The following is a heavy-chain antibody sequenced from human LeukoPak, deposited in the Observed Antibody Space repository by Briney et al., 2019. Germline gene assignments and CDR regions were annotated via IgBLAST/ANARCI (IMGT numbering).Heavy chain of an antibody. V-gene: IGHV4-30-2*01. Sequence: PSQTLSLTCDVSGGSISSGGYSWSWIRQPPGKGLEWIGYIYHSGSTYYNPSLKSRVTISVDRSKNQFSLKLSSVTAADTAVYYCARSDYGSGSNYFDYWGQGTLVTVSS. J-gene: IGHJ4*02. CDR2: IYHSGST. CDR3: ARSDYGSGSNYFDY. CDR1: GGSISSGGYS. D-gene: IGHD3-10*01.